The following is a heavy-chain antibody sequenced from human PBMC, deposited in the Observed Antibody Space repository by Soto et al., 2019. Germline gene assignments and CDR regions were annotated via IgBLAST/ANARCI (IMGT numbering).Heavy chain of an antibody. CDR1: GFTFSSYA. V-gene: IGHV3-30*04. CDR2: ISYDGSNK. Sequence: QVQLVESGGGVVQPGRSLRLSCAASGFTFSSYAMHWVRQAPGKGLEWVAVISYDGSNKYYADSVKGRFTISRDNSKNTLYLQMNSLRAEDTAVYYCAKDTLRIAVAGTFDYWGQGTLVTVSS. J-gene: IGHJ4*02. D-gene: IGHD6-19*01. CDR3: AKDTLRIAVAGTFDY.